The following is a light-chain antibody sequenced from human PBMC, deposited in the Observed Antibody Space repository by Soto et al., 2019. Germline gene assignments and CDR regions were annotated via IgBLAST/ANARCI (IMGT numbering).Light chain of an antibody. CDR2: AAS. CDR1: QSISRY. V-gene: IGKV1-39*01. J-gene: IGKJ5*01. CDR3: QQYNSYPIT. Sequence: DIQMTQSPYSLSASVGDRVTVTCRASQSISRYLIWYQQKPGKAPKLLIYAASSLQSGVPSRFSGSGSGTEFTLTISSLQPDDFATYYCQQYNSYPITFGQGTRLEIK.